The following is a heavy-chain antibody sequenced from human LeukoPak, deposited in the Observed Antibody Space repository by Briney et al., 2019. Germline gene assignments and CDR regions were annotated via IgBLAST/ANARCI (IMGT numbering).Heavy chain of an antibody. Sequence: SETLSLTCTVSGGSISSYYWSWIRQPPGKGLEWIGYIYYSGSTNYNPSLKSRVTISVDTSKNQFSLKLSSVTAADTAVYYCARDQYYYDSSGYLTFDYWGQGTLVTVSS. CDR1: GGSISSYY. D-gene: IGHD3-22*01. V-gene: IGHV4-59*12. CDR2: IYYSGST. J-gene: IGHJ4*02. CDR3: ARDQYYYDSSGYLTFDY.